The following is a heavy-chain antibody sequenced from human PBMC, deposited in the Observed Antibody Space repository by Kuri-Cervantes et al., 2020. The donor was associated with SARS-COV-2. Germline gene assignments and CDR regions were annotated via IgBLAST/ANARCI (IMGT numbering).Heavy chain of an antibody. J-gene: IGHJ6*03. D-gene: IGHD1-26*01. CDR1: GDSFSSYS. Sequence: SVKVSCKASGDSFSSYSFNWVRQAPGQGLEWMGGIIPMFGTADYAQKFQGRVTITADESTSTVYMELSSLRSEDTAVYYCARGGGRYSGSYHYYYYMDVWGKGTTVTVSS. CDR3: ARGGGRYSGSYHYYYYMDV. CDR2: IIPMFGTA. V-gene: IGHV1-69*13.